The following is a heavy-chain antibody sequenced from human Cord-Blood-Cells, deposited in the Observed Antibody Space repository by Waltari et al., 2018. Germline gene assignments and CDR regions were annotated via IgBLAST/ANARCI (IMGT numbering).Heavy chain of an antibody. CDR2: IIPIFGTA. J-gene: IGHJ4*02. V-gene: IGHV1-69*01. CDR3: ARQAHNDYSNFDY. Sequence: QVQLVQSGAEVKKPGSSVKVSCTASGGTSRSYAISWVRQAPGQGLEWMGEIIPIFGTANYAQKFQGRVTITADESTSTAYMELSSLRSEDTAVYYCARQAHNDYSNFDYWGQGTLVTVSS. D-gene: IGHD4-4*01. CDR1: GGTSRSYA.